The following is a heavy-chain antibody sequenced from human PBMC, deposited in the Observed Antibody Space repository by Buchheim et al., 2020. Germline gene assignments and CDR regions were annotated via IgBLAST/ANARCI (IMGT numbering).Heavy chain of an antibody. D-gene: IGHD5-12*01. J-gene: IGHJ4*02. CDR1: GASISGSY. Sequence: QVQLQESGPGLVKPSETLSLTCTVSGASISGSYWAWIRQPPGKGLVWIGYIYYTGTTNYNPSLKSRVTISLDTSQNQFSLKLSSVTAADTAVYFCARDSRGSGPDFDYWGRGSL. CDR3: ARDSRGSGPDFDY. V-gene: IGHV4-59*01. CDR2: IYYTGTT.